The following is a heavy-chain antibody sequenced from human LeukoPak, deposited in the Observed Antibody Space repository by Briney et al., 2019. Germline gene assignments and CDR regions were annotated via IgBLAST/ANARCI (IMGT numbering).Heavy chain of an antibody. CDR2: ISGSGGST. Sequence: QPGGSLRLSCAASGFIFSSYAMSWVRQAPGKGLEWVSAISGSGGSTYYADSVKGRFTISRDNSKNTLYLQMNSLRAEDTAVYYCAKATTNYYDSSGQPDAFDIWGQGTMVTVSS. D-gene: IGHD3-22*01. CDR1: GFIFSSYA. CDR3: AKATTNYYDSSGQPDAFDI. V-gene: IGHV3-23*01. J-gene: IGHJ3*02.